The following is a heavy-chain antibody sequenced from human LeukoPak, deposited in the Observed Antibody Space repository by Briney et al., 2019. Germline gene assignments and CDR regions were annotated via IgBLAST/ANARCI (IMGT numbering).Heavy chain of an antibody. CDR3: ARGHYGSGNPFDY. D-gene: IGHD3-10*01. Sequence: SETLSLTCTVSGGSISSHYWSWIRQPPGKGLEWIGYIYYSGSTNYNPSLKSRVTISVDTSKNQFSLKLSSVTAADTAVYYCARGHYGSGNPFDYWGQGTLVTVSS. CDR2: IYYSGST. CDR1: GGSISSHY. V-gene: IGHV4-59*11. J-gene: IGHJ4*02.